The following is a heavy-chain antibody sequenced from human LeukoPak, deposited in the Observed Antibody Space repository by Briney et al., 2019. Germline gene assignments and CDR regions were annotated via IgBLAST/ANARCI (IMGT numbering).Heavy chain of an antibody. CDR1: GYSISSGYY. Sequence: SETLSLTCTVSGYSISSGYYWGWIRQPPGKGLEWIGSIYHSGSTYYNPSLKSRVTISVDTSKNQFSLKLSSVTAADTAVYYCARDHSSSSEDYWGQGTLVTVSS. V-gene: IGHV4-38-2*02. CDR3: ARDHSSSSEDY. J-gene: IGHJ4*02. D-gene: IGHD6-13*01. CDR2: IYHSGST.